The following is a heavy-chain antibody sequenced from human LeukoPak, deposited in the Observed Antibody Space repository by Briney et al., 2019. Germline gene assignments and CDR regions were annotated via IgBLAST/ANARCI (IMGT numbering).Heavy chain of an antibody. J-gene: IGHJ5*02. CDR2: IYYSGST. V-gene: IGHV4-59*11. D-gene: IGHD1-1*01. Sequence: SETLSLTCTVSGGSISSHYWSWIRQPPGKGLEWIGYIYYSGSTSYNPSLKSRVTISVDTSKSQFSLKLTSVTAADTAVYYCARAVTVTTNWFDPWGQGTLVTVSS. CDR3: ARAVTVTTNWFDP. CDR1: GGSISSHY.